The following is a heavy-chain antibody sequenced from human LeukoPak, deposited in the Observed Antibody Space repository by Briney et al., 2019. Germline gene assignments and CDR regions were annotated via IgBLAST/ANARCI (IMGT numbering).Heavy chain of an antibody. J-gene: IGHJ3*02. Sequence: ASVKVSCKASGYTFTSYDINWVRQATGQGLEWMGWMNPNSGITGYAQKFQGRVTMTRNTSISTAYMELSSLRSEDTAVYYCARGHTAMDAFDIWGQGTMVTVSS. CDR3: ARGHTAMDAFDI. CDR2: MNPNSGIT. D-gene: IGHD5-18*01. CDR1: GYTFTSYD. V-gene: IGHV1-8*01.